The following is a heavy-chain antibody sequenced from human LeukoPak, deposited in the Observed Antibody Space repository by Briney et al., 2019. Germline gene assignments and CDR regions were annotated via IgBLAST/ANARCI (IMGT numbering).Heavy chain of an antibody. J-gene: IGHJ4*02. V-gene: IGHV1-46*01. CDR1: GYTFTSYC. CDR3: ARVYGVEDTAMVSPFDY. CDR2: LNPSSGST. D-gene: IGHD5-18*01. Sequence: ASVKVSWKASGYTFTSYCMHWVRQAPGQGLEWMGVLNPSSGSTSYAQKFQGRVTITADKSTSTAYMELSSLRSEDTAVYYCARVYGVEDTAMVSPFDYWGQGTLVTVSS.